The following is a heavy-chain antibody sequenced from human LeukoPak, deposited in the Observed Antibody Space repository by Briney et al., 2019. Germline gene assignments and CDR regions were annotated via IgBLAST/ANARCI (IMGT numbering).Heavy chain of an antibody. CDR3: AREWRYNWFDP. Sequence: PSETLSLTCAVYGGSFSGYYWSWIRQPPGKGLEWIGEINHSGSTNYNPSLKSRVTISVDTSKNQFSLKLSSVTAADTAVYYCAREWRYNWFDPWGQGTLVTASS. V-gene: IGHV4-34*01. D-gene: IGHD5-12*01. J-gene: IGHJ5*02. CDR1: GGSFSGYY. CDR2: INHSGST.